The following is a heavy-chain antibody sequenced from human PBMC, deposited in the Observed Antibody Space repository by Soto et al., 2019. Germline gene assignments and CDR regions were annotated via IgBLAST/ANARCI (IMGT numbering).Heavy chain of an antibody. J-gene: IGHJ2*01. CDR3: ARGGGINWYFDL. V-gene: IGHV3-74*01. CDR1: GFTFSSYW. D-gene: IGHD3-16*01. Sequence: EVQLVESGGGLVQPGGSLRLSCAASGFTFSSYWMHWVRQAPGKGLVWVSRINSDGSSTSYADSVKGRFTISRDNAKNPLYLQMNSLRAEDTAVYYCARGGGINWYFDLWGRGTLVTVSS. CDR2: INSDGSST.